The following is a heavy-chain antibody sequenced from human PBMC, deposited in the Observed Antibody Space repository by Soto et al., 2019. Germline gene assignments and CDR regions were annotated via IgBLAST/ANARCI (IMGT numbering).Heavy chain of an antibody. CDR3: AKAGYDFWSGYLSKGHYYYYYMDV. D-gene: IGHD3-3*01. V-gene: IGHV3-23*01. CDR2: ISGSGGST. CDR1: GFTFSSYA. Sequence: EVQLLESGGGLVQPGGSLRLSCAASGFTFSSYAMSWVRQAPGKGLEWVSAISGSGGSTYYADSVKGRFTISRDNSKNPLYLQMNSLRAEDTAVYYCAKAGYDFWSGYLSKGHYYYYYMDVWGKGTTVTVSS. J-gene: IGHJ6*03.